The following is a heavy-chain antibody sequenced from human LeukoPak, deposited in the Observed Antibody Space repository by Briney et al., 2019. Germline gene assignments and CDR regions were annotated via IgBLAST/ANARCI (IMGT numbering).Heavy chain of an antibody. CDR1: GFAFSRYW. D-gene: IGHD1-1*01. J-gene: IGHJ4*02. V-gene: IGHV3-21*01. Sequence: GGSLRLSCAASGFAFSRYWMSWVRQAPGKGLEWVSSISASGSYIYYADSLKGRYTISRDNTKNSLFLQMNSLRAEDTAVYYCARDSPGTTASDYWGQGTLSPSPQ. CDR2: ISASGSYI. CDR3: ARDSPGTTASDY.